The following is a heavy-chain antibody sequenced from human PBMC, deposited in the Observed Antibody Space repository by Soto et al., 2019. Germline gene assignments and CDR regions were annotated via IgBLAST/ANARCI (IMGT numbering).Heavy chain of an antibody. CDR3: ARALSGYGSGSYQNKWFDL. V-gene: IGHV4-30-4*01. CDR1: GGSISSGDYY. D-gene: IGHD3-10*01. CDR2: IYYSGST. Sequence: QVQLQESGPGLVKPSQTLSLTCTVSGGSISSGDYYWSWIRQPPGKGLEWIGYIYYSGSTYYNPSLKSRVTISVNTSKYQYSLKLSSVTAADTAVYYCARALSGYGSGSYQNKWFDLRGQGTLVTVSS. J-gene: IGHJ5*02.